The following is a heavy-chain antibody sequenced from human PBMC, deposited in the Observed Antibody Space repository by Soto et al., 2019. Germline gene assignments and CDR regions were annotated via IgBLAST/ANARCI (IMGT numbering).Heavy chain of an antibody. J-gene: IGHJ3*02. D-gene: IGHD6-25*01. V-gene: IGHV4-39*01. CDR3: ARQIAAAMGPSGGFDI. CDR1: SDSIRNANYF. CDR2: IFYSGTA. Sequence: QLQLQESGPGLVKPSETLSLTCIVSSDSIRNANYFWAWVRQPPGKGLEWIGSIFYSGTAYYTPSLKSRAAISLDTSKNQFSLRMSSVTAADTATYFCARQIAAAMGPSGGFDIWGPGTMVTTSS.